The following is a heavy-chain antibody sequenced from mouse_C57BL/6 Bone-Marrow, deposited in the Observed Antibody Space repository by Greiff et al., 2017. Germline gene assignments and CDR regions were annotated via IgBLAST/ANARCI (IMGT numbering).Heavy chain of an antibody. J-gene: IGHJ2*01. D-gene: IGHD1-1*01. Sequence: EVQVVESGGGLVKPGGSLKFSCAASGFTFSDYGMHWVRQAPEQGLEWVEYISSGSSTSYYADTVKGPFTFSRDNATNTLFLQMTSLRSEDTAMYYCARPGRGVYYFDYWGQGTTLTVSS. V-gene: IGHV5-17*01. CDR1: GFTFSDYG. CDR2: ISSGSSTS. CDR3: ARPGRGVYYFDY.